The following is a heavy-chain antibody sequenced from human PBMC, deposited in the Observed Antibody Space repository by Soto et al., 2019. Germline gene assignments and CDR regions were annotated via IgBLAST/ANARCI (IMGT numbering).Heavy chain of an antibody. D-gene: IGHD3-3*01. Sequence: EVQLVESGGGLVQPGGSLRLSCAASGFTFSSYWMSWVRQAPGKGLEWVANIKQDGSEKYYVDSVKGRFTISRDNAKNSLYLQMNSLRAEDTAVYYCARVSFEDFWSGYYPDYWGQGTLVTVSS. CDR1: GFTFSSYW. CDR3: ARVSFEDFWSGYYPDY. CDR2: IKQDGSEK. V-gene: IGHV3-7*05. J-gene: IGHJ4*02.